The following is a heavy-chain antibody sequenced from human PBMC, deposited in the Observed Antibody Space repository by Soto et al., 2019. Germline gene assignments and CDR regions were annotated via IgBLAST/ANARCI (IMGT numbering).Heavy chain of an antibody. CDR2: IIPIFGTA. D-gene: IGHD5-12*01. CDR1: GGTFSSYA. CDR3: ARKDQERLQLRDYYYGMDV. V-gene: IGHV1-69*13. J-gene: IGHJ6*02. Sequence: ASVKVSCKASGGTFSSYAISWVRQAPGQGLEWMGGIIPIFGTANYAQKFQGRVTITADESTSTAYMELSGLRSEDTAVYYCARKDQERLQLRDYYYGMDVWGQGTTVTVSS.